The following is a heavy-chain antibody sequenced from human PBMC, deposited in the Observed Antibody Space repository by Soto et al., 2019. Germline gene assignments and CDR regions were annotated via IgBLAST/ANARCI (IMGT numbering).Heavy chain of an antibody. CDR1: GGSISSSNW. V-gene: IGHV4-4*02. CDR2: IYHSGST. J-gene: IGHJ4*02. Sequence: TSETLSLTCAVSGGSISSSNWWSWVRQPPGKGLEWIGEIYHSGSTNYNPSLKSRVTISVDKSKNQFSLKLSSVTAADTAVYYCARVVGYDSSGYYSGDFDYWGQGTLVTVSS. D-gene: IGHD3-22*01. CDR3: ARVVGYDSSGYYSGDFDY.